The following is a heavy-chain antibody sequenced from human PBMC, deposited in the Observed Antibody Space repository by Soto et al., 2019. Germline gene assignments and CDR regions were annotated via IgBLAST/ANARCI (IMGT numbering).Heavy chain of an antibody. J-gene: IGHJ5*02. CDR1: GGTFSSYT. Sequence: GASVKVSCKASGGTFSSYTISWVRQAPGQGLEWMGRIIPILGIANYAQKFQGRVTITADKSTSTANMEMSSLRSEDTAVYYCARDPERRRDGYNQARFDPWGQGTLVTVSS. CDR3: ARDPERRRDGYNQARFDP. V-gene: IGHV1-69*04. CDR2: IIPILGIA. D-gene: IGHD5-12*01.